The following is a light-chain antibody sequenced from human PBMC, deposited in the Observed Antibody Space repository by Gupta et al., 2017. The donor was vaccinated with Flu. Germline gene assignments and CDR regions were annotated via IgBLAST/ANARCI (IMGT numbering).Light chain of an antibody. Sequence: VTLGQPASISCRSNLGLVYSDGNTYLHWFQQRPGQSPRRLIYLVSKRESGVPDRFSGSGSGTDFTLRISRVEAEDVGVYYCRQGAHWPWAFGQGTKVEIK. J-gene: IGKJ1*01. CDR2: LVS. V-gene: IGKV2-30*01. CDR1: LGLVYSDGNTY. CDR3: RQGAHWPWA.